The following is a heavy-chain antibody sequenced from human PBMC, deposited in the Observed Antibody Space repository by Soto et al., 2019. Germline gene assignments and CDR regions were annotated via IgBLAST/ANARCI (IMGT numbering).Heavy chain of an antibody. CDR3: ARDDCSGGSCYPPTGAFDI. V-gene: IGHV1-3*01. CDR1: GYIFTTYA. Sequence: GASVKVSCKASGYIFTTYAMHWVRQAPGQRLEWMGWINAVNGHTKYSQKFQGRVTIAGDTSASTAYMELSSLTSEDTAAYYCARDDCSGGSCYPPTGAFDIWGQGTMVTVSS. J-gene: IGHJ3*02. D-gene: IGHD2-15*01. CDR2: INAVNGHT.